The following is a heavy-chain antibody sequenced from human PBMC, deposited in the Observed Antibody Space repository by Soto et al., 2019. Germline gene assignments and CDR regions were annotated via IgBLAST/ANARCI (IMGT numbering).Heavy chain of an antibody. CDR3: AVSTDYYYGMDV. CDR1: GYSFTSYW. CDR2: IDPSDSYT. Sequence: GESLKISCKGSGYSFTSYWISWVRQMPGKGLEWMGRIDPSDSYTNYSPSFQGHVTISADKSISTAYLQWSSLKASDTAMYYCAVSTDYYYGMDVWGQGTTVTVSS. V-gene: IGHV5-10-1*01. J-gene: IGHJ6*02.